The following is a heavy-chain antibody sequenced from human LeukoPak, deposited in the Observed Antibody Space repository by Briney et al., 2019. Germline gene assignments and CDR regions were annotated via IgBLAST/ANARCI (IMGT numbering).Heavy chain of an antibody. CDR3: ATGTHYDLLPF. Sequence: ASVMVSCKVSGYSITELPTHWVRQAPGKGLEWMGGFDPGSGEIIYEQKFQDRVTMTEDTSTDTAYMELSSLRSEDTALYYCATGTHYDLLPFWGQGTLVTVSS. CDR2: FDPGSGEI. D-gene: IGHD3-9*01. V-gene: IGHV1-24*01. J-gene: IGHJ4*02. CDR1: GYSITELP.